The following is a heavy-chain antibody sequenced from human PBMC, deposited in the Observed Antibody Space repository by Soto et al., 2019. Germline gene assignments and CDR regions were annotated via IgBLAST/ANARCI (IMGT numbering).Heavy chain of an antibody. CDR1: GFTVSINY. J-gene: IGHJ1*01. CDR3: ARDRIAVAGNPEYFQH. V-gene: IGHV3-66*01. Sequence: GGSTKLASAASGFTVSINYMGGVLQAPGKGLEWVSVIYSGGSTYYADSVKGRFTISRDNSKNTLYLQMNSLRAEDTAVYYCARDRIAVAGNPEYFQHWGQGTLVTVSS. D-gene: IGHD6-19*01. CDR2: IYSGGST.